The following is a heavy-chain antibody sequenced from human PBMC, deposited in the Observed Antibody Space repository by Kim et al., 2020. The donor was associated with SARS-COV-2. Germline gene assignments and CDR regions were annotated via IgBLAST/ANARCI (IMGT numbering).Heavy chain of an antibody. D-gene: IGHD3-10*01. CDR3: ASRGFGSGSYYVRGGMDV. V-gene: IGHV3-74*01. CDR2: LNADGSST. Sequence: LSLTCAASGFTFSSYWMHWVRQAPGKGLVWVSRLNADGSSTAYADSVKGRFTISRDNAKNTLYLQMDSLRADDTAVYYCASRGFGSGSYYVRGGMDVWGQGTTVTVSS. J-gene: IGHJ6*02. CDR1: GFTFSSYW.